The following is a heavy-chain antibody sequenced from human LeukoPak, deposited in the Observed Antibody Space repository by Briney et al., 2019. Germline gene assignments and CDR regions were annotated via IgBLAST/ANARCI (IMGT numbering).Heavy chain of an antibody. CDR3: AKGSLYSYDPFDY. CDR1: GFTFDDYA. CDR2: ISWNSGSI. V-gene: IGHV3-9*01. D-gene: IGHD5-18*01. Sequence: GGSLRLSCAASGFTFDDYAMHWVRQAPGKGLEWVSGISWNSGSIGYADSVKGRFTISRDNAKNSLYLQMNSLRAEDTALYYCAKGSLYSYDPFDYWGQGTLVTVSS. J-gene: IGHJ4*02.